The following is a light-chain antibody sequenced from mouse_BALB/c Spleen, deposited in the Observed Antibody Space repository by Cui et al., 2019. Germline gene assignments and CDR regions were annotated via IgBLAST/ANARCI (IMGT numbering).Light chain of an antibody. J-gene: IGKJ4*01. V-gene: IGKV9-124*01. CDR3: LQYASYPFT. Sequence: DIQMTQSPSSLSAPLGERVSITCRASKEISGYLSWLRQKPDGTIKRLIYAASTLDSGVPKRFSGSRSGSDYSLTISSLESEDFADYYCLQYASYPFTFGSGTKLEIK. CDR2: AAS. CDR1: KEISGY.